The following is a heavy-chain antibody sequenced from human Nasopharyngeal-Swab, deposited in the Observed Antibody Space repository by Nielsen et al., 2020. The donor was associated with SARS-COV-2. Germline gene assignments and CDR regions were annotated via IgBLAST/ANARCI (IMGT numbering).Heavy chain of an antibody. CDR1: GFTFSSYS. Sequence: GESLKISCAASGFTFSSYSMNWVRQAPGKGLEWVSSISSSSSYIYYADSVKGRFTISRDNAKNSLYLQMNSLRAEDTAVYYCARAALDDFWSGYYYYYYYGMDVWGQGTTVTVSS. J-gene: IGHJ6*02. V-gene: IGHV3-21*01. D-gene: IGHD3-3*01. CDR2: ISSSSSYI. CDR3: ARAALDDFWSGYYYYYYYGMDV.